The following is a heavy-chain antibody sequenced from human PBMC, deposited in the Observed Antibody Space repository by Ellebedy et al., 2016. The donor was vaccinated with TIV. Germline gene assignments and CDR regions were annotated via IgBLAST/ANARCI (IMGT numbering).Heavy chain of an antibody. J-gene: IGHJ6*02. D-gene: IGHD3-10*01. V-gene: IGHV4-59*08. Sequence: MPSETLSLTCSVSGGSMSSNYWSWIRQPPGKGMEWIGYLSYSGSTYYNPSLKSRITMSVDTSENQFSLKVSSVTAADTAVYYCARASGTYYYYGMDVWGQGTTVTVSS. CDR3: ARASGTYYYYGMDV. CDR1: GGSMSSNY. CDR2: LSYSGST.